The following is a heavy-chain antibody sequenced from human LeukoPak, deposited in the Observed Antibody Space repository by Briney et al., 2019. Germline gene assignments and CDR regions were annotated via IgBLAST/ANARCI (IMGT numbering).Heavy chain of an antibody. CDR3: ARIYDFWSGYPLEFDY. Sequence: ASVKVSCKASGYTFTGYYMHWVRQAPGQGLEWMGWINPNSGGTNYAQKFQGRVTMTRDTSICTAYMELSRLRSDDTAVYYCARIYDFWSGYPLEFDYWGQGTLVTVSS. D-gene: IGHD3-3*01. V-gene: IGHV1-2*02. CDR1: GYTFTGYY. J-gene: IGHJ4*02. CDR2: INPNSGGT.